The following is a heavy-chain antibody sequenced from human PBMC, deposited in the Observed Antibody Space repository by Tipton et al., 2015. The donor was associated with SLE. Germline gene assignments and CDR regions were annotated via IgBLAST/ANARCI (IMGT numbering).Heavy chain of an antibody. D-gene: IGHD2-8*02. CDR3: ARLLVVYAFDI. CDR1: GGSISSHY. J-gene: IGHJ3*02. Sequence: LRLSCTVSGGSISSHYWSWIRQPPGKGLEWIGYIYYSGSTNYNPSLKSRVTISVDTSKNQFSLKLSSVTAADTAVYYSARLLVVYAFDIWGRGTMVNVSA. V-gene: IGHV4-59*11. CDR2: IYYSGST.